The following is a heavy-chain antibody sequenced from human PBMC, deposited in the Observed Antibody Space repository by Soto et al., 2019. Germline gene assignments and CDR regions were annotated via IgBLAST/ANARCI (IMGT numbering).Heavy chain of an antibody. CDR1: GFTFSSYS. D-gene: IGHD6-13*01. J-gene: IGHJ6*03. V-gene: IGHV3-21*01. CDR3: ARDRGIAAAGTRYYYYMDV. CDR2: ISSSSSYI. Sequence: GGSLRLSCAASGFTFSSYSMNWVRQAPGKGLEWVSSISSSSSYIYYADSVKGRFTISRDNAKNSLYLQMNSLRAEDTAVYYCARDRGIAAAGTRYYYYMDVWGKGTTVTVSS.